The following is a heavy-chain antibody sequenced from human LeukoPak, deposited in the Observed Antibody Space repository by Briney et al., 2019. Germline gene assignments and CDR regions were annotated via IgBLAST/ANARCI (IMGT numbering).Heavy chain of an antibody. CDR1: GGTFSSYA. J-gene: IGHJ4*02. Sequence: SVKVSCKASGGTFSSYAISWVRQAPGQGLEWMGGIIPIFGTANYAQKFQGRVTITTDESTSTAYMELSSLRSEDTAVYYCARERYCSGGSCYSGLAWFDYWGQGTLVTVSP. D-gene: IGHD2-15*01. V-gene: IGHV1-69*05. CDR2: IIPIFGTA. CDR3: ARERYCSGGSCYSGLAWFDY.